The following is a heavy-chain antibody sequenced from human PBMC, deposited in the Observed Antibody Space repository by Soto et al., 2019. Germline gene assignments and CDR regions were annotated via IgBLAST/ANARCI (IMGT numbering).Heavy chain of an antibody. CDR3: ARDSGWFGELVFYYYMDV. CDR2: ISSSSSTI. D-gene: IGHD3-10*01. Sequence: PGGSLRLSCGASGFTFSSYSMNWVRQAPGKGLEWVSYISSSSSTIYYADSVKGRFTISRDNAKNSLYLQMNSLRAEDTAVYYCARDSGWFGELVFYYYMDVWGKGTTVTVSS. V-gene: IGHV3-48*01. CDR1: GFTFSSYS. J-gene: IGHJ6*03.